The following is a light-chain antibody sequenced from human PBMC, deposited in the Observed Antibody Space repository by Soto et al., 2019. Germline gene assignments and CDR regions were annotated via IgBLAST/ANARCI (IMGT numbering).Light chain of an antibody. V-gene: IGLV1-40*01. CDR3: QSYDSSLSGSV. Sequence: QSVLTQPPSVSGAPGQRVTISCTGSSSNIGAGVDVHWYQQLPGTAPKLLIYANTNRPSGVPDRFSGAKSGTSASLAITGLQAEDEADYYCQSYDSSLSGSVFGGGTKVTVL. CDR2: ANT. CDR1: SSNIGAGVD. J-gene: IGLJ3*02.